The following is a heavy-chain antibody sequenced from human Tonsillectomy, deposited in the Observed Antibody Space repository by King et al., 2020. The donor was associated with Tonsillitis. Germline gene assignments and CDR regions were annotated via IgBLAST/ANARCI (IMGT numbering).Heavy chain of an antibody. V-gene: IGHV3-21*01. CDR1: GFTFSSYN. CDR3: ASDSFDYFYGMDV. CDR2: ISSRSTYI. J-gene: IGHJ6*02. D-gene: IGHD3-3*01. Sequence: QLVQSGGGLVKPGGSLRLSCAASGFTFSSYNMNWVRQAPGKGLEWGSSISSRSTYIYYADSVRGRFTISRDSAKNSLYLQMNSLRAEDTAVYYCASDSFDYFYGMDVWGQGTTVTVSS.